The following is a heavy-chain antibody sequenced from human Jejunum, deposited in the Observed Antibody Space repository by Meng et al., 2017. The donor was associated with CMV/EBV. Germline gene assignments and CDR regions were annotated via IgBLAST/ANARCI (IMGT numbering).Heavy chain of an antibody. Sequence: VSSNHMGWVRQAPGKGLEWVSLIYNSGSTYYVDSVKGRFIISRDNSKNTLYLQMNSLRAEDTAVYYCAKDPTYMIFAVGIPTYFDYWGQGTLVTVSS. CDR2: IYNSGST. V-gene: IGHV3-53*01. D-gene: IGHD3/OR15-3a*01. CDR1: VSSNH. J-gene: IGHJ4*02. CDR3: AKDPTYMIFAVGIPTYFDY.